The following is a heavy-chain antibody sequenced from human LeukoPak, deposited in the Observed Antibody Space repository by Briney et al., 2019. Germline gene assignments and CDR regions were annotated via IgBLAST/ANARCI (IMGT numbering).Heavy chain of an antibody. V-gene: IGHV3-23*01. CDR1: GFTFNSFA. CDR2: ISSTGENS. J-gene: IGHJ4*02. D-gene: IGHD3-22*01. Sequence: PGGSLRLSCAASGFTFNSFAMSWVRQAPGKGLEWVSAISSTGENSYYADSVKGRFAISRDSSRSTVYLQMYSLTAEDTAVYYCAKFHYFKTTGYYSYFDSWGQGTLVTVSS. CDR3: AKFHYFKTTGYYSYFDS.